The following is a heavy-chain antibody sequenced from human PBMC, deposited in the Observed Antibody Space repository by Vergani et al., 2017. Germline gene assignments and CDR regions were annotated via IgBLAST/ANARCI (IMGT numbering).Heavy chain of an antibody. CDR2: IYSGGST. CDR3: ARGGGSGWSLGYNWFDP. D-gene: IGHD6-19*01. Sequence: EVQLVESGGGLIQPGGSLRLSCAASGFTVSSNYMSWVRQAPGKGLEWVSVIYSGGSTYYADSVKGRFTISRDNSKNTLYLQMNSLRAEDTAVYYCARGGGSGWSLGYNWFDPWGQGTLVTVSS. V-gene: IGHV3-53*01. CDR1: GFTVSSNY. J-gene: IGHJ5*02.